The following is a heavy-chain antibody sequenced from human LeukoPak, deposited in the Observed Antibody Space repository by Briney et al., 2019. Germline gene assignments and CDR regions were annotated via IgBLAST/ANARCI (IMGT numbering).Heavy chain of an antibody. Sequence: GGSLRLSCAATGFTFSSYAMHWVRQAPGKGLEWVAVISYDGSNKYYADSVKGRFTISRDNSKNTLYLQMNSLRAEDTAVYYCARGPPVFFGELIVGLFDYWGQGTLVTVSS. J-gene: IGHJ4*02. CDR2: ISYDGSNK. CDR1: GFTFSSYA. CDR3: ARGPPVFFGELIVGLFDY. D-gene: IGHD3-10*01. V-gene: IGHV3-30-3*01.